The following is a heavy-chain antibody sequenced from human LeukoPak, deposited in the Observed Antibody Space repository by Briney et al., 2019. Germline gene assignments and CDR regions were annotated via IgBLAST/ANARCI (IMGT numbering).Heavy chain of an antibody. Sequence: GGSLRLSCAASGLTFSSYSMNWVRQAPGKGLEWVSSISSSSSYIYYADSVKGRFTISRDNAKNSLYLQMNSLRAEDTAVYYCARLYDFWSGYWPYYFDYWGQGTLVTVSS. J-gene: IGHJ4*02. CDR1: GLTFSSYS. V-gene: IGHV3-21*01. CDR3: ARLYDFWSGYWPYYFDY. D-gene: IGHD3-3*01. CDR2: ISSSSSYI.